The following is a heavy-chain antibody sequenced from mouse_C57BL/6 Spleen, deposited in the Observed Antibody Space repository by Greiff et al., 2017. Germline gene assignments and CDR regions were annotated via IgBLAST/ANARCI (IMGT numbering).Heavy chain of an antibody. J-gene: IGHJ4*01. CDR2: KWSGGST. CDR1: GFSLTSYG. D-gene: IGHD2-2*01. Sequence: VQLQQSGPGLVQPSQSLSITCTVSGFSLTSYGVHWVRQPPGKGLEWLGVKWSGGSTDYNAAFISRLSISKDNSKSQVFFKMNSLQADDTAIYYCAKNRGYLYYAMDYWGQGTSVTVSS. CDR3: AKNRGYLYYAMDY. V-gene: IGHV2-4*01.